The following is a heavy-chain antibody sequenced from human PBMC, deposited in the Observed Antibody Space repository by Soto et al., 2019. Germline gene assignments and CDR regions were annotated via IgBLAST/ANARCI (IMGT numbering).Heavy chain of an antibody. J-gene: IGHJ3*02. Sequence: GASVKVSCKVSGYTLTELSMHWVRQAPGKGPEWMGGFDPEDGETIYAQKFQGRVTMTEDTSADTAYMELSSLRSEDTAVYYCATWALKIKPHAFDIWGQGTMVTVSS. CDR1: GYTLTELS. V-gene: IGHV1-24*01. CDR3: ATWALKIKPHAFDI. CDR2: FDPEDGET.